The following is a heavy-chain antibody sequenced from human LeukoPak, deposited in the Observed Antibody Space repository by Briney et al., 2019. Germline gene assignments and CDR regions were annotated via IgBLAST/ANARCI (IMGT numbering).Heavy chain of an antibody. J-gene: IGHJ6*03. CDR3: VRVSSGSYFGYYYYYMDV. Sequence: GGSLRLSCAASGFTFSNYWMHWVRQAPGKGLVWVSRINSDGSSTSHADSVKGRFTISRDNAKNTLYLQMNSLRAEDTAVYYCVRVSSGSYFGYYYYYMDVWGKGTTVTVSS. CDR2: INSDGSST. CDR1: GFTFSNYW. D-gene: IGHD1-26*01. V-gene: IGHV3-74*01.